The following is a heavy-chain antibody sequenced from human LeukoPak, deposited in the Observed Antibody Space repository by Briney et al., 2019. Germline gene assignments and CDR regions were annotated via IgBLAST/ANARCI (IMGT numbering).Heavy chain of an antibody. CDR1: GYTFTGYY. D-gene: IGHD4-17*01. Sequence: ASVKVSCKASGYTFTGYYMHWVRQAPGQGLEWMGWINPNSGGTNYAQKFQGRVTMTRDTSISTAYMELSRLRSDDTAVYYCARSTTTVMQFDYWGQGTLVTVSS. CDR3: ARSTTTVMQFDY. CDR2: INPNSGGT. V-gene: IGHV1-2*02. J-gene: IGHJ4*02.